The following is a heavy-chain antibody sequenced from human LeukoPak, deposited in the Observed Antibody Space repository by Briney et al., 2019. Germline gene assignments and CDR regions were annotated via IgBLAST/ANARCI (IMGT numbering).Heavy chain of an antibody. CDR2: IRGSGGST. CDR1: GFTFSSFA. J-gene: IGHJ4*02. V-gene: IGHV3-23*01. Sequence: PGGSLRLSCAASGFTFSSFAMSWVRQAPGKGREWVSAIRGSGGSTYHADSVKGRFTISRDNSKNTLYLQMNSLRAEDTAVYYCAKMGIQLWLLSFDYWGQGTLVTVSS. D-gene: IGHD5-18*01. CDR3: AKMGIQLWLLSFDY.